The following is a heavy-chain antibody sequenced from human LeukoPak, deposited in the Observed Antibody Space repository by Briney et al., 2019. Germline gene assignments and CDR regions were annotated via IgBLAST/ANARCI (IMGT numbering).Heavy chain of an antibody. CDR2: IYWNDDK. Sequence: SGPTLVKPTQTLTLTCTFSGFSLSTSGVGVGWIRQPPGKALEWLALIYWNDDKRYSPSLKSRLTITKGTSKNQVVLTMTNMDPVDTATYYCARPIYDSSGYYGFNEYFQHWGQGTLVTVSS. J-gene: IGHJ1*01. CDR1: GFSLSTSGVG. D-gene: IGHD3-22*01. CDR3: ARPIYDSSGYYGFNEYFQH. V-gene: IGHV2-5*01.